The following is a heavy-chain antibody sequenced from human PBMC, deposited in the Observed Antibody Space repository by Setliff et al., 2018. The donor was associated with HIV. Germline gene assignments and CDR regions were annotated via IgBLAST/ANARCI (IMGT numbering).Heavy chain of an antibody. CDR2: INPNSGAT. CDR1: GYTFSGYY. J-gene: IGHJ5*02. CDR3: ALASVVSTARWNH. V-gene: IGHV1-2*02. Sequence: ASVKVSCKASGYTFSGYYLHWVRRAPGQGLEWMGWINPNSGATNYAQRFQGRVTMTRDTSIGTAYMDLSSLTSDDTAVYYCALASVVSTARWNHWGRGTLVTVLL. D-gene: IGHD2-15*01.